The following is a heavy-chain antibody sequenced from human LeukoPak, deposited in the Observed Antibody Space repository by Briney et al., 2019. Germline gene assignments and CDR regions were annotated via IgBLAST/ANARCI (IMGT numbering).Heavy chain of an antibody. J-gene: IGHJ4*02. V-gene: IGHV3-23*01. D-gene: IGHD6-19*01. CDR3: AKVVSEGYSSGWLVDY. CDR1: GLTFSSYA. CDR2: ISGSGGST. Sequence: GGYLRLSCAASGLTFSSYAMSWVRQAPGKGLEWVSAISGSGGSTYYADSVKGRFTISRDNSKNTLYLLMNSLRAEDTAVYYCAKVVSEGYSSGWLVDYWGQGTLVTVSS.